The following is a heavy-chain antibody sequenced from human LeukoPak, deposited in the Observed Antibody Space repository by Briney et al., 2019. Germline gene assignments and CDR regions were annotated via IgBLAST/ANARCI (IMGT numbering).Heavy chain of an antibody. V-gene: IGHV1-18*01. D-gene: IGHD2-15*01. J-gene: IGHJ6*03. CDR2: ISAYNGST. CDR3: ARRSGGSWDYCYYMDV. Sequence: GASVKVSCKASGYTFTSYCISWVRQAPGQGREWMGWISAYNGSTNYAQKLQGRVTMTTDTSTSTAYMELRSLRSDDTAVYYCARRSGGSWDYCYYMDVWGKGTTVTVSS. CDR1: GYTFTSYC.